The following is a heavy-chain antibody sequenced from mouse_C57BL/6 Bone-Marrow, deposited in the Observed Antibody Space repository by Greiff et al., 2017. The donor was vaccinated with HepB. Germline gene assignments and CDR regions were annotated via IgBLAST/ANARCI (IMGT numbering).Heavy chain of an antibody. V-gene: IGHV1-22*01. Sequence: EVQLQQSGPELVKPGASVKMSCKASGYTFTDYNMHWVKQSHGKSLEWIGYINPNNGGTSYNQKFKGKATLTVNKSSSTAYMELRSLTSEDSAVYYCAKTTVVTYAMDYWGQGTSVTVSS. J-gene: IGHJ4*01. D-gene: IGHD1-1*01. CDR2: INPNNGGT. CDR3: AKTTVVTYAMDY. CDR1: GYTFTDYN.